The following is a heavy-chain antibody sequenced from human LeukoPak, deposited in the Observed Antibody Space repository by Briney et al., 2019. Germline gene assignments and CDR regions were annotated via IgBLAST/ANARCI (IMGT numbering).Heavy chain of an antibody. CDR3: ARDGSSGYYYPGYY. Sequence: GRSLRLSCAASGFTFDDYGMSWVRQAPGKGLEWVSGINWNGGSTGYADSVKGRFTISRDNAKNSLYLQMNSLRAEDTALYYCARDGSSGYYYPGYYWGQGTLVNVSS. D-gene: IGHD3-22*01. CDR2: INWNGGST. V-gene: IGHV3-20*04. CDR1: GFTFDDYG. J-gene: IGHJ4*02.